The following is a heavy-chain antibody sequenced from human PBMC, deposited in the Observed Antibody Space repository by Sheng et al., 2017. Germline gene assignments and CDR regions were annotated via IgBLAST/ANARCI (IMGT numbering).Heavy chain of an antibody. Sequence: QVQLVESGGGVVQPGGSLRLSCAASRFTFSSYGMHWVRQAPGKGLEWVAFIRYDGDNKYYADSVKGRFTISRDNSKNTLYLQMNSLRAEDTAVYYCAKCRDYYDSSGYLHWGQGTLVTVSS. J-gene: IGHJ4*02. V-gene: IGHV3-30*02. CDR2: IRYDGDNK. D-gene: IGHD3-22*01. CDR1: RFTFSSYG. CDR3: AKCRDYYDSSGYLH.